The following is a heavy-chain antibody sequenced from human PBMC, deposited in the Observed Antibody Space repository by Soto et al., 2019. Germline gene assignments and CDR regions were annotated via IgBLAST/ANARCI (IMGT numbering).Heavy chain of an antibody. D-gene: IGHD6-13*01. CDR2: IYWDDDK. V-gene: IGHV2-5*02. CDR1: GFSLSTSGVG. J-gene: IGHJ5*02. CDR3: AHRHVSFWIFSMYSSSWLGWFDP. Sequence: QITLKESGPTLVNPTQTLTLTCTFSGFSLSTSGVGVGWIRQPPGKALEWLALIYWDDDKRYSPSLKSRLTITKDTSKNQVVLTMTNMDPVDTATYYCAHRHVSFWIFSMYSSSWLGWFDPWGQGTRVTVSS.